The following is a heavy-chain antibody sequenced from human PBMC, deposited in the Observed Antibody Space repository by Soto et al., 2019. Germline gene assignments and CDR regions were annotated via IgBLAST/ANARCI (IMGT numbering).Heavy chain of an antibody. J-gene: IGHJ5*02. Sequence: PSETLSLTCTVSGGSISSGGYYWSWIRQHPGKGLEWIGYIYYSGSTYYNPSLKSRVTISVDTSKNQFSLKLSSVTAADTAVYYCARSSSGEYSSSLVETRPTLFDPWGQGTLVTVSS. D-gene: IGHD6-6*01. CDR1: GGSISSGGYY. V-gene: IGHV4-31*03. CDR2: IYYSGST. CDR3: ARSSSGEYSSSLVETRPTLFDP.